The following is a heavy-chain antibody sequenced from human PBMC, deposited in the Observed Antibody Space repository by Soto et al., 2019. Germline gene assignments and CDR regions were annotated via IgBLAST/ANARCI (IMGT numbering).Heavy chain of an antibody. Sequence: QVQLVQSGAEVKKPGSSVKVSCKASGGTFSSYAISWVRQAPGQGLEWMVGIIPIFGTANYAQKFQGRVTITADESTSTAYMELSSRRSEDTAVYYCSSAPTVYSYGSSDHGMDVWGQGTTVTVSS. D-gene: IGHD5-18*01. J-gene: IGHJ6*02. CDR3: SSAPTVYSYGSSDHGMDV. CDR1: GGTFSSYA. V-gene: IGHV1-69*01. CDR2: IIPIFGTA.